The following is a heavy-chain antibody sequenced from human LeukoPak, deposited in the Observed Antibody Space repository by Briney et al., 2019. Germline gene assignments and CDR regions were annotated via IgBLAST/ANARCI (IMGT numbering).Heavy chain of an antibody. V-gene: IGHV3-30*02. Sequence: PGGSLRLSCAASGFTFSSYGMHLARQAPGKGLEWVAFIRYDGSNKYYADSVKGRFTISRDNSKNTLYLQMNSLRAEDTAVYYCAKVSHSNYDFWSGYYLDYWGQGTLVTVSS. CDR3: AKVSHSNYDFWSGYYLDY. J-gene: IGHJ4*02. CDR2: IRYDGSNK. D-gene: IGHD3-3*01. CDR1: GFTFSSYG.